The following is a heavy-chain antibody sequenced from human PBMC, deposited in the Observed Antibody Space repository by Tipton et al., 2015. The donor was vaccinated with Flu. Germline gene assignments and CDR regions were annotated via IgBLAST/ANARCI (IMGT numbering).Heavy chain of an antibody. CDR1: GASISSSY. Sequence: TLSLTCTVSGASISSSYWTWVLQSSGKGLEWIGYIYYSGSTNYNPSLESRATISVDTSKSQFSLSLASVTAANTAVYSCAKVRSVTTLDYWGQGTLVTVSS. V-gene: IGHV4-59*01. CDR2: IYYSGST. CDR3: AKVRSVTTLDY. D-gene: IGHD4-17*01. J-gene: IGHJ4*02.